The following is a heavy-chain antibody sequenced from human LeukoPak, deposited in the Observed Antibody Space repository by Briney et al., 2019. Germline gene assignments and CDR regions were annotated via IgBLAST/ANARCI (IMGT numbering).Heavy chain of an antibody. CDR3: AKDRKPGFIDV. CDR1: GFTISDFG. CDR2: LWSDAINK. Sequence: GRSQRLSCAASGFTISDFGMHWVRQTPGKGLEWVTTLWSDAINKYYGDSVKGRFSISRDNSKNMVYLQMNSLRAEDTAVYFCAKDRKPGFIDVWGKGTTVTVSS. J-gene: IGHJ6*03. V-gene: IGHV3-33*06.